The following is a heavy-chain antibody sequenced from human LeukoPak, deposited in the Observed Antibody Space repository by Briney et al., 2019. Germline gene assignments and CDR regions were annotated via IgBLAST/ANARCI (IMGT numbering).Heavy chain of an antibody. CDR3: ARANDY. J-gene: IGHJ4*02. Sequence: PSETLSLTCTVSGGSISSSNYYWGWIRQPPGKGLEWIGSIYYSGSTYYNPSLKSRVTISVDTSKNQYSLKLSSVTAADTAVYFCARANDYWGQGTLVTVSS. CDR2: IYYSGST. CDR1: GGSISSSNYY. V-gene: IGHV4-39*01.